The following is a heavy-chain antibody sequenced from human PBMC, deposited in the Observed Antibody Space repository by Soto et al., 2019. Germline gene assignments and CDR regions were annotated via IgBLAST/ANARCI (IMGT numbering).Heavy chain of an antibody. CDR2: IYHSGST. D-gene: IGHD3-16*02. Sequence: PSETLSLTCAVSGGSISSGGYSWSWIRQPPGKGLEWIGYIYHSGSTYYNPSLKSRVTISVDRSKNQFSLKLGSVTAADTAVYYCARGVSYRWVYWGQGXLVTVSS. V-gene: IGHV4-30-2*01. J-gene: IGHJ4*02. CDR1: GGSISSGGYS. CDR3: ARGVSYRWVY.